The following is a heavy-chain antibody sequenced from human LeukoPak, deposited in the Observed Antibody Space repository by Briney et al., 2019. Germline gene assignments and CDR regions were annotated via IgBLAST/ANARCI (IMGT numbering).Heavy chain of an antibody. V-gene: IGHV3-7*01. Sequence: PGGSLRLSCAASHFTFTTYWMSWLRQAPGKGLEWVANIKPDGSEKYYVDSVKGRFTISRDNAKNSLYLQMDSLRVEDTAMYYCAREFNSFLSDCSGGQCLFMTWGQEIPVTVS. CDR1: HFTFTTYW. J-gene: IGHJ5*02. CDR2: IKPDGSEK. CDR3: AREFNSFLSDCSGGQCLFMT. D-gene: IGHD2-15*01.